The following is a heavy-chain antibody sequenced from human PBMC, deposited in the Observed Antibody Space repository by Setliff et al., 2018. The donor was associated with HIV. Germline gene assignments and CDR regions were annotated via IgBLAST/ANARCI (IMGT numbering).Heavy chain of an antibody. CDR2: IYNTGST. CDR1: GGSISSYY. J-gene: IGHJ3*02. D-gene: IGHD3-3*01. V-gene: IGHV4-59*06. CDR3: ARMPQYYAFWSGYYKSDFDI. Sequence: PSETLSLTCTVSGGSISSYYWSWIRQPPGKGLEWIGYIYNTGSTYHSPSLESRVTISIDTSKNQFSLKLTSVTAAGTAVYYCARMPQYYAFWSGYYKSDFDIWGQGTMVTVSS.